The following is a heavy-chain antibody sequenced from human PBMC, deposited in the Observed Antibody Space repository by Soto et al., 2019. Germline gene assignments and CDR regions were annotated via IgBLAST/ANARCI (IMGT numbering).Heavy chain of an antibody. CDR3: ARETGPQVEFWSKIHKGGFDT. V-gene: IGHV3-21*06. CDR2: ISGSSSYE. CDR1: GFSFRSYT. Sequence: EVQLVESGGGLVKPGGSLRLSCAASGFSFRSYTLHWFRQAPGGGLECVSSISGSSSYEFYADSVKGRFTISRDNDDNLLFLQMNNLRAEDTALYFCARETGPQVEFWSKIHKGGFDTWGQGPQVSVSS. J-gene: IGHJ4*02. D-gene: IGHD3-3*01.